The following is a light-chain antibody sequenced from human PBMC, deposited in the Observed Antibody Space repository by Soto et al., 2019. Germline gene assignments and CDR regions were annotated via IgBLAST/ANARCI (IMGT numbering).Light chain of an antibody. V-gene: IGKV1-5*03. CDR3: QQYNSYLFT. CDR1: QSISSW. J-gene: IGKJ3*01. CDR2: KAS. Sequence: DIQMTQSPSTLSASVGDRVTITCRASQSISSWLAWYQQKPGKAPKLLIYKASSLESGVPSRFSGSVSGTECSITICSLQPCDFSPYYCQQYNSYLFTFGPGTKVVI.